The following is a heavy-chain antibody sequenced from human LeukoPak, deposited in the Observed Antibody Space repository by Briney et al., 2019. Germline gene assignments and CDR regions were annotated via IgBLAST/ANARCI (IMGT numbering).Heavy chain of an antibody. CDR2: ISSNGGST. CDR1: GFSFSSYA. J-gene: IGHJ4*02. D-gene: IGHD6-13*01. CDR3: ARDGAAAGNDFDF. V-gene: IGHV3-64D*09. Sequence: GGSLRLSCSASGFSFSSYAMHWVRQAPGKGLEYVSAISSNGGSTNYADSVKGRFTISRDNSKNTLYLQMSSLRADDTALYYCARDGAAAGNDFDFWGQGTLVTVSS.